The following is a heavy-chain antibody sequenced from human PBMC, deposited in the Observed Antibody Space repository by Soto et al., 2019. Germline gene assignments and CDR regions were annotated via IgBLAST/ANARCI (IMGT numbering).Heavy chain of an antibody. CDR3: ARGGTPYYDFWSGYYTGPTPFDY. CDR1: GGSFSGYY. V-gene: IGHV4-34*01. Sequence: QVQLQQWGAGLLKPSETLSLTCAVYGGSFSGYYWSWIRQPPGKGLEWIGEINHSGSTNYNPSLKSRVTISVDTSKNQFSLKLSSVTAADTAVYYCARGGTPYYDFWSGYYTGPTPFDYWGQGTLATVSS. CDR2: INHSGST. D-gene: IGHD3-3*01. J-gene: IGHJ4*02.